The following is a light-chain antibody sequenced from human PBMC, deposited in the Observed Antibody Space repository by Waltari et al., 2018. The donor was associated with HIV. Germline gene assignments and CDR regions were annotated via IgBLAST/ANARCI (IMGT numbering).Light chain of an antibody. Sequence: QSVLTQSPSASGTPGQRVTIPCSGSSSNIAAKTVSWYQQFPGTAPKLLIHSNNQRPPGVTDRFSGTKSGTAASLAISGLQSEDEADYYCAAWDDGVNGWVFGGGTKLTVL. V-gene: IGLV1-44*01. CDR1: SSNIAAKT. J-gene: IGLJ3*02. CDR2: SNN. CDR3: AAWDDGVNGWV.